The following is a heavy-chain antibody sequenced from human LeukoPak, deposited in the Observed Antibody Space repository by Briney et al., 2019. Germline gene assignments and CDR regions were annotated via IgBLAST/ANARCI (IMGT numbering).Heavy chain of an antibody. J-gene: IGHJ4*02. CDR2: IGSSGTNI. Sequence: SGGSLRLSCAASGFTFSDCYMSWIRQAPGKGLEWISYIGSSGTNIKYPDSVKGRFTISRDNSKNTLYLQMNSLRAEDTAVYYCASDRDGYNYFDYWGQGTLVTVSS. CDR3: ASDRDGYNYFDY. CDR1: GFTFSDCY. D-gene: IGHD5-24*01. V-gene: IGHV3-11*04.